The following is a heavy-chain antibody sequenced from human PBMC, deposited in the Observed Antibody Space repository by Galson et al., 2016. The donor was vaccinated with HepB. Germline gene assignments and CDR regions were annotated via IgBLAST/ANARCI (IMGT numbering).Heavy chain of an antibody. CDR2: IKQDGSEK. Sequence: SLRLSCAPSGFTFSTAYMNWVRQAPGKGLEWVAKIKQDGSEKYYVDSVKGRFTISRDNAKNSLYLQMNYLRDEDTAVYHCARESLFIPYYYASGIGYFDLWGRGTLVTVSS. CDR3: ARESLFIPYYYASGIGYFDL. V-gene: IGHV3-7*03. J-gene: IGHJ2*01. CDR1: GFTFSTAY. D-gene: IGHD3-10*01.